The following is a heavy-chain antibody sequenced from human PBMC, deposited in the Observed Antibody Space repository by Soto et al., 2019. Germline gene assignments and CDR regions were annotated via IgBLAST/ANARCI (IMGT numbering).Heavy chain of an antibody. V-gene: IGHV4-30-4*01. Sequence: SETLSLTCTVSGGSISSGDYYWSWILQPPGKGLEWIGYIYYSGSTYYNPSLKSRVTISVDTSKNQFSLKLSSVTAADTAVYYCSRIRDDRTGMVVWGQATTVTVSS. CDR3: SRIRDDRTGMVV. CDR1: GGSISSGDYY. J-gene: IGHJ6*02. D-gene: IGHD3-10*01. CDR2: IYYSGST.